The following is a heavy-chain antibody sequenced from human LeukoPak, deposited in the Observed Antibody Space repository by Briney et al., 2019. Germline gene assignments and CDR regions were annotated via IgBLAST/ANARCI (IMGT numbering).Heavy chain of an antibody. D-gene: IGHD3-22*01. V-gene: IGHV3-23*01. CDR3: AKDRQDYYDSSGLDY. CDR1: GFIFSSYA. J-gene: IGHJ4*02. CDR2: ISGSGGST. Sequence: GSLRLSCAASGFIFSSYAMSWVRQAPGKGLEWVSAISGSGGSTYYADSVKGRFTISRDNSRNTLYLQMNSLRAEDTAVYYCAKDRQDYYDSSGLDYWGQGTLVAVSS.